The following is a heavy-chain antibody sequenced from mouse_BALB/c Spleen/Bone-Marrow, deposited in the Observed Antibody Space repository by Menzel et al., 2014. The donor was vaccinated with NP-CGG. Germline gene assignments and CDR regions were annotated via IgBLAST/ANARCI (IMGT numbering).Heavy chain of an antibody. J-gene: IGHJ4*01. D-gene: IGHD1-1*01. CDR1: GYSITSDYA. Sequence: EVKLEESGPGLVKPSQSLSLTCTVTGYSITSDYAWNWIRQFPGNKLEWMGYISYSGSTSYNSSLKSRISITRDTSKNQFFLQLNSVTTEDTATYYCARRIGKAMDYWGQGTSVTVSS. CDR3: ARRIGKAMDY. V-gene: IGHV3-2*02. CDR2: ISYSGST.